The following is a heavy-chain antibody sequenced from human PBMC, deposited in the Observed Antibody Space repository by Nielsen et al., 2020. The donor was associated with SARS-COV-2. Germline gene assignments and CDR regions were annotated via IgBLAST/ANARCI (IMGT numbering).Heavy chain of an antibody. D-gene: IGHD3-3*01. CDR1: GYTFTGYY. J-gene: IGHJ6*03. V-gene: IGHV1-2*04. Sequence: ASVKVSCKASGYTFTGYYMHWVRQAPGQGLEWMGWINPNSGGTNYAQKFQGWVTITRDTSISTAYMELSRLRSDDTAVYYCARGAGSTDVLRFLEWSNYYYYMDVWGKGTTVTASS. CDR2: INPNSGGT. CDR3: ARGAGSTDVLRFLEWSNYYYYMDV.